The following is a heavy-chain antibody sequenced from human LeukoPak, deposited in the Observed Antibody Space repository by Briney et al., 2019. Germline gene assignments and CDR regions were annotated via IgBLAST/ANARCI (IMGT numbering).Heavy chain of an antibody. Sequence: GGSLRLSCAASGSTFSSYWMTWVRQAPGKGLEWVANIKLDVSETYYVDSVRGRFTISTDNTKNSLYLQMDSLRAEDTAVYYCARKGNAFDFWGQGTMVTVSS. CDR1: GSTFSSYW. D-gene: IGHD3-10*01. CDR3: ARKGNAFDF. CDR2: IKLDVSET. J-gene: IGHJ3*01. V-gene: IGHV3-7*01.